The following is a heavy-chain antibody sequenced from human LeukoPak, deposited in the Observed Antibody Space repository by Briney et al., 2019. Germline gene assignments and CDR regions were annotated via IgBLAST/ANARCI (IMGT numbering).Heavy chain of an antibody. V-gene: IGHV3-30*02. Sequence: PGGSLRLSCAASGFIFSSYGMHWVRQAPGKGLEWVSFIRYDGSNKYYADSVKGRFTISRDNSKNTLYLQMNSLRAEDTAVYYCAKHPYCSSTSCYFDYWGQGTLVTVSS. CDR3: AKHPYCSSTSCYFDY. J-gene: IGHJ4*02. D-gene: IGHD2-2*01. CDR2: IRYDGSNK. CDR1: GFIFSSYG.